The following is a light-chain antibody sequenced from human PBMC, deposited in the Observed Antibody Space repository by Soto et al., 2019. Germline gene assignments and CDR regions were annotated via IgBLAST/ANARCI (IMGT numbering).Light chain of an antibody. CDR3: QQSYNTWT. V-gene: IGKV1-39*01. Sequence: DIQMTQSPSSLSASIGDRVTITCRASQSINSHLKWYQQKPGKAPKLLIYAASSLQSGVPSRFSGSGSGTDFTLTINNLQPEDFATYYCQQSYNTWTFGQGTKVEIK. CDR2: AAS. J-gene: IGKJ1*01. CDR1: QSINSH.